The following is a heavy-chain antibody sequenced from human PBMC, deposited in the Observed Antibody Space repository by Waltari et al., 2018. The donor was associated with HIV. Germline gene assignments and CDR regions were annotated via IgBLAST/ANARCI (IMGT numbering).Heavy chain of an antibody. CDR1: GYSFTSYW. CDR2: IYPGTQYT. D-gene: IGHD4-17*01. Sequence: EVQLVQSGAEVKKPGESLKISCKGSGYSFTSYWIGWVRQMPGKGLEWMGIIYPGTQYTRHRPSVQGQVTISADKSISTAYLQWSSLKASDTAMYYCARGDYGDYGGRRFDPWGQGTLVTVSS. V-gene: IGHV5-51*03. CDR3: ARGDYGDYGGRRFDP. J-gene: IGHJ5*02.